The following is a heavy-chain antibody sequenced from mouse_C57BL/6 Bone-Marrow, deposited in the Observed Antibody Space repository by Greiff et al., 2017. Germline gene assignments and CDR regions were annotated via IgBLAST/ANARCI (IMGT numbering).Heavy chain of an antibody. D-gene: IGHD1-1*01. CDR2: IHPISGST. J-gene: IGHJ3*01. V-gene: IGHV1-64*01. Sequence: QVQLQQPGAELVKPGASVKLSCKASGYTFTSYWMHWVKQRPGQGLEWIGMIHPISGSTNYNEKFKSKATLTVDNSSSTAYIQLSSLTSETSADYDCAISFYCEVSPFAYWGQGTLVTVSA. CDR3: AISFYCEVSPFAY. CDR1: GYTFTSYW.